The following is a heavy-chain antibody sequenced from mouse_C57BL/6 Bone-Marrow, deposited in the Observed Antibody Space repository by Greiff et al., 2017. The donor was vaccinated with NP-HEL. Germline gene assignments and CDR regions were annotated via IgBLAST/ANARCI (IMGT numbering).Heavy chain of an antibody. J-gene: IGHJ3*01. CDR1: GFTFSSYA. CDR2: ISDGGSYT. D-gene: IGHD1-1*01. V-gene: IGHV5-4*01. CDR3: ARDPFITTVEGNAY. Sequence: EVKLVESGGGLVKPGGSLKLSCAASGFTFSSYAMSWVRQTPEKRLEWVATISDGGSYTYYPANVKGRFTISRYNAKNNLYLQMSHLKSEDTAMYYCARDPFITTVEGNAYWGQGTLVTVSA.